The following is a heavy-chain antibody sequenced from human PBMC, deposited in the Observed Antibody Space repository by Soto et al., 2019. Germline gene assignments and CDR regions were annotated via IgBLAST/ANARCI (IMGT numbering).Heavy chain of an antibody. D-gene: IGHD3-10*01. J-gene: IGHJ6*04. CDR2: IDNAGTDS. V-gene: IGHV3-74*01. Sequence: EVQLVESGGGLVQPGGSLRLSCAASGFTLSGRSMHWVRQAPGKGLVWVSGIDNAGTDSTYADSVKGRFTSARDNANNTLYLQMNSLRVEDTAVYYCARGWFGPDVWGKGTTVTVSS. CDR3: ARGWFGPDV. CDR1: GFTLSGRS.